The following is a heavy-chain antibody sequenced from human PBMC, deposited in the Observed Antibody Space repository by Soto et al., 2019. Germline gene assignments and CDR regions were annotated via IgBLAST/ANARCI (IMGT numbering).Heavy chain of an antibody. D-gene: IGHD4-17*01. V-gene: IGHV1-2*04. Sequence: ASVKVSCKASGYTFTGYYMHWVRQAPGQGLEWMGWINPNSGGTNYAQKFQGWVTMTRDTSISTAYMELSRLRSDDTAVYYCARGTPDYDYGDYDWFDPWGQGTLVTVSS. CDR2: INPNSGGT. CDR1: GYTFTGYY. J-gene: IGHJ5*02. CDR3: ARGTPDYDYGDYDWFDP.